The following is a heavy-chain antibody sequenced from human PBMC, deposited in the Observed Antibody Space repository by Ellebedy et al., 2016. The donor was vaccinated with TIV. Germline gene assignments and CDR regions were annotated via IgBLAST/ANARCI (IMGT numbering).Heavy chain of an antibody. J-gene: IGHJ4*02. Sequence: GGSLRLXXTASGFTFSNYVMSWVRQAPGKGLKWVSGISRNGDSTYYADSVKGRFTISRDNRKNTLYLQMNSLRAEDTAVYYCAKDRDDDGDYVFDSWGQGSLVTVSS. CDR1: GFTFSNYV. CDR3: AKDRDDDGDYVFDS. CDR2: ISRNGDST. V-gene: IGHV3-23*01. D-gene: IGHD4-17*01.